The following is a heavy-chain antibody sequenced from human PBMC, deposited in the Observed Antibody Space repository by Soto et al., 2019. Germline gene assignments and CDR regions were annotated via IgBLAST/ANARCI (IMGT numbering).Heavy chain of an antibody. D-gene: IGHD3-3*01. CDR3: ARVVLYDFWSGYYIRDYYYYMDV. V-gene: IGHV1-8*01. CDR2: MNPNSGNT. CDR1: GYTFTSYD. J-gene: IGHJ6*03. Sequence: ASVKVSCKASGYTFTSYDINWVRQATGQGLEWMGWMNPNSGNTGYAQKFQGRVTMTRNTSISTAYMELSSLRSEDTAVYYCARVVLYDFWSGYYIRDYYYYMDVWGKGTTVTVSS.